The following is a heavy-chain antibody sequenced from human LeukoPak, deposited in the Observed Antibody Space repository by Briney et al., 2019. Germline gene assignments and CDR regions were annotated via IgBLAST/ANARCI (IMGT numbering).Heavy chain of an antibody. Sequence: ASVKVSCKVSGYTLTELSMHWVRQAPGKGLEWMGGFDPEDGETIYAQKFQGRVTMTEDTSTDTAYMELSSLRSEDTAVYYCATATLYFDWLLLREDAFDIWGQGTMVTVSS. V-gene: IGHV1-24*01. CDR3: ATATLYFDWLLLREDAFDI. CDR1: GYTLTELS. J-gene: IGHJ3*02. CDR2: FDPEDGET. D-gene: IGHD3-9*01.